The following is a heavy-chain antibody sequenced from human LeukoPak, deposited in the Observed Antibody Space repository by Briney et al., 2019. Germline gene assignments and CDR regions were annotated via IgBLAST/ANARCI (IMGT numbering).Heavy chain of an antibody. D-gene: IGHD6-13*01. Sequence: GGSLRLSCAASGFTFTKAWMNWVRHAPGKGLKWVGRIKSRDDGLTTDYAAPVKGRFTISRDDSKNTLYLQISSLNTEDTAVYYCVTDAATIAAGGTGAYWGQGTLVTVSS. CDR1: GFTFTKAW. V-gene: IGHV3-15*01. CDR3: VTDAATIAAGGTGAY. CDR2: IKSRDDGLTT. J-gene: IGHJ4*02.